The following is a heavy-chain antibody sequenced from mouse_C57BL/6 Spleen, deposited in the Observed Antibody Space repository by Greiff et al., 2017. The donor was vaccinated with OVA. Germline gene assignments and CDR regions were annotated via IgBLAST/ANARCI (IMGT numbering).Heavy chain of an antibody. V-gene: IGHV5-15*01. J-gene: IGHJ3*01. CDR3: ARSYYDYDVCAY. CDR1: GFTFSDYG. D-gene: IGHD2-4*01. Sequence: EVMLVESGGGLVQPGGSLKLSCAASGFTFSDYGMAWVRQAPRKGPEWVAFIRNLAYSIYYADTVTGRFTISRENAKNTLYLEMSSLMAEDTAMYYWARSYYDYDVCAYWGQGTLVTVSA. CDR2: IRNLAYSI.